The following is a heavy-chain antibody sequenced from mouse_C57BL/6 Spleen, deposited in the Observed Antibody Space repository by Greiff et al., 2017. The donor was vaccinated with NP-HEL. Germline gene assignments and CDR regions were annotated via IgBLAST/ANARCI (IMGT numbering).Heavy chain of an antibody. J-gene: IGHJ4*01. V-gene: IGHV1-74*01. CDR1: GYTFTSYW. Sequence: VQLQQPGAELVKPGASVKVSCKASGYTFTSYWMHWVKQRPGQGLEWIGRIHPSDSDTNYNQKFKGKATLTVDKSSSTAYMQLSSLTSEDSAVYYCASPIVTLYAMDYWGQGTSVTVSS. CDR2: IHPSDSDT. CDR3: ASPIVTLYAMDY. D-gene: IGHD2-1*01.